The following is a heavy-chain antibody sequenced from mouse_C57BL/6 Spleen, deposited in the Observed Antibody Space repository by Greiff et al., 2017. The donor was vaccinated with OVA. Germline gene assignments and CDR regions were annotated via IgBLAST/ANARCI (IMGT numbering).Heavy chain of an antibody. CDR1: GFSFNTYA. CDR2: IRSKSNNYAT. Sequence: EVQRVESGGGLVQPKGSLKLSCAASGFSFNTYAMNWVRQAPGKGLEWVARIRSKSNNYATYYADSVKDRFTISRDDSESMLYLQMNNLKTEDTAMYYCVRHGGGLLLWYFDVWGTGTTVTVSS. J-gene: IGHJ1*03. CDR3: VRHGGGLLLWYFDV. V-gene: IGHV10-1*01. D-gene: IGHD1-1*01.